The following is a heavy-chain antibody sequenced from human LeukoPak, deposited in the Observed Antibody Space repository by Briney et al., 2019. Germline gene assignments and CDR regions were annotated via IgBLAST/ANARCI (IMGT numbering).Heavy chain of an antibody. CDR3: ARGYGDVSYYYMDV. J-gene: IGHJ6*03. D-gene: IGHD4-17*01. V-gene: IGHV4-59*01. Sequence: SETLSLTCTVSGGSISSYYWSWIRQPPGKGLEWIGYIYYSGSTNYNPSLKSRVTISVDTSKNQFSLKLSSVTAADTAVYYCARGYGDVSYYYMDVWGKGTTVTISS. CDR1: GGSISSYY. CDR2: IYYSGST.